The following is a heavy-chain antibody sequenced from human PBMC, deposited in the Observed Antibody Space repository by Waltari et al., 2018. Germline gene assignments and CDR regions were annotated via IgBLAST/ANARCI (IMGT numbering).Heavy chain of an antibody. CDR2: INDSGRT. CDR3: ARVFCYYYYYMDV. J-gene: IGHJ6*03. V-gene: IGHV4-34*02. Sequence: QVQLQQWGAGLLKPSETLSLTCDVSGGSLSGYHWTWIRQPPGKGLEGIGAINDSGRTTNSPSLESRVAVAIDTANDQCSLGVRCVTAADTAVYYCARVFCYYYYYMDVGGKGTTGTISS. CDR1: GGSLSGYH.